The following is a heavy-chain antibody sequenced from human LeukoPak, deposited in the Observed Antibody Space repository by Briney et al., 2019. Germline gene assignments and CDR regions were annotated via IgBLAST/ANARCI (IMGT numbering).Heavy chain of an antibody. D-gene: IGHD3-10*01. Sequence: ASVKVSCKASGYTFTSYDINWVRQATGQGLEWMGWTNPNSGNTGYAQKFQGRVTMTRNTSISTAYMELSSLRSEDTAVYYCARGRWVTMAAYYFDYWGQGTLVTVSS. V-gene: IGHV1-8*01. J-gene: IGHJ4*02. CDR3: ARGRWVTMAAYYFDY. CDR2: TNPNSGNT. CDR1: GYTFTSYD.